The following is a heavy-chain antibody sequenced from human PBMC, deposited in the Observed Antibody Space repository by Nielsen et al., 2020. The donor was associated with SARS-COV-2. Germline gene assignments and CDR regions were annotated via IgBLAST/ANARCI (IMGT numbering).Heavy chain of an antibody. CDR1: GFTFSRYA. CDR2: IGGGGGRT. Sequence: GEFLKISCAAAGFTFSRYAMSWVRQDPGKGIEWVSGIGGGGGRTNYADSVKGRFSNSRDNSKNTLHLQMHSLSAEDTAIYYCVRSALYSSSSRWFDPWGQGTLVTVSS. J-gene: IGHJ5*02. D-gene: IGHD6-6*01. V-gene: IGHV3-23*01. CDR3: VRSALYSSSSRWFDP.